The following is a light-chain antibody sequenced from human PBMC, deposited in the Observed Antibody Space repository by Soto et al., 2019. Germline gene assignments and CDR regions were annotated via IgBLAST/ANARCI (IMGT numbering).Light chain of an antibody. CDR1: QSVSNNY. CDR3: QQRSSWPGT. V-gene: IGKV3-11*01. J-gene: IGKJ5*01. Sequence: EIVLTQSPGTLSLSPGERATLSCRASQSVSNNYLAWYQQKPGQAPRLLIYDASKRATGIPARFSGSGSGTDFTLTISSLEPKDFAVYYCQQRSSWPGTFGQGTRLEIK. CDR2: DAS.